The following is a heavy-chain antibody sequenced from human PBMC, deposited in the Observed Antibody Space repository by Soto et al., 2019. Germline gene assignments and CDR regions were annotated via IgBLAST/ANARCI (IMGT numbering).Heavy chain of an antibody. Sequence: ASVKVSCKASGYTFTSYGISWVRQAPGQGLEWMGWISAYNGNTNYAQKLQGRVTMTTDTSTSTAYMELRSLRSDDTAVYYCARDLRRATNSGSYHPFDYWGQGTLVTVSS. CDR1: GYTFTSYG. CDR3: ARDLRRATNSGSYHPFDY. D-gene: IGHD1-26*01. CDR2: ISAYNGNT. V-gene: IGHV1-18*04. J-gene: IGHJ4*02.